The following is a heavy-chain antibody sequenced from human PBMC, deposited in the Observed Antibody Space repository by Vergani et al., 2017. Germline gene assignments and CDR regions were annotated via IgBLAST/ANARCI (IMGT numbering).Heavy chain of an antibody. CDR1: GFTFDDYG. CDR3: AREAGYDSSGYDAFDI. CDR2: IYSGGST. Sequence: EVQLVESGGGVVRPGGSLRLSCEASGFTFDDYGMSWVRQAPGKGLEWVSVIYSGGSTYYADSVKGRFTISRDNSKNTLYLQMNSLRAEDTAVYYCAREAGYDSSGYDAFDIWGQGTMVTVSS. J-gene: IGHJ3*02. V-gene: IGHV3-66*01. D-gene: IGHD3-22*01.